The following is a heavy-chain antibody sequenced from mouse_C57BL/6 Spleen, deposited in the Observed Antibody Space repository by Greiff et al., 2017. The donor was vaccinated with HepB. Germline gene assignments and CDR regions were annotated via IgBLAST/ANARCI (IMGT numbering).Heavy chain of an antibody. CDR2: IDPSDSET. CDR1: GYTFTSYW. CDR3: ARSNTTVVAPHFDY. D-gene: IGHD1-1*01. V-gene: IGHV1-52*01. Sequence: QVQLQQPGAELVRPGSSVKLSCKASGYTFTSYWMHWVKQRPIQGLEWIGNIDPSDSETHYNQKFKDKATLTVDKSSSTAYMQLSILTSEDSAVYYCARSNTTVVAPHFDYWGQGTTLTVSS. J-gene: IGHJ2*01.